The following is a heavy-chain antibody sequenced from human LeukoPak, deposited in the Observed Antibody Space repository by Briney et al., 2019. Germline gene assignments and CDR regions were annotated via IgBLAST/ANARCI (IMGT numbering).Heavy chain of an antibody. V-gene: IGHV3-20*04. CDR1: GFTFDDYG. J-gene: IGHJ4*02. CDR2: INWNGGST. D-gene: IGHD1-1*01. CDR3: ARVQREVMWYYFDY. Sequence: GGALRLSCAASGFTFDDYGMSWVRQAPGKGLEWVSGINWNGGSTGYADSVKGRFTISRDNAKNSLYLQMNRLRVEDKALYYCARVQREVMWYYFDYWGQGTLVTVSS.